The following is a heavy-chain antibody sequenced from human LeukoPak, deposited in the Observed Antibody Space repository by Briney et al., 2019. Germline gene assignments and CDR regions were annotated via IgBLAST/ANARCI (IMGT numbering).Heavy chain of an antibody. Sequence: GGSLRLSCAASGFTFSSFPMIWVRQAPGKGLEWVSTIGGGGYSTYYADSVKGRFTISRDNSKNTLFLQMNSLRAEDTAIYYCARGSVSMAGTPGDVWGQGTTVTVSS. CDR2: IGGGGYST. CDR3: ARGSVSMAGTPGDV. D-gene: IGHD6-19*01. CDR1: GFTFSSFP. J-gene: IGHJ6*02. V-gene: IGHV3-23*01.